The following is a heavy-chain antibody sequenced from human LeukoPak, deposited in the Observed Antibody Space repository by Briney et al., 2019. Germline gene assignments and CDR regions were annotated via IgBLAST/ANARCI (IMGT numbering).Heavy chain of an antibody. CDR1: GYTFTGYY. Sequence: ASVKVSCKASGYTFTGYYMRWVRQAPGQGLEWMGWINPNSGGTNYAQKFQGRVTMTRDTSISTAYMELSRLRSDDTAVYYCARDPDRPAADYYYYYYMDVWGKGTTVTVSS. D-gene: IGHD2-2*01. V-gene: IGHV1-2*02. J-gene: IGHJ6*03. CDR2: INPNSGGT. CDR3: ARDPDRPAADYYYYYYMDV.